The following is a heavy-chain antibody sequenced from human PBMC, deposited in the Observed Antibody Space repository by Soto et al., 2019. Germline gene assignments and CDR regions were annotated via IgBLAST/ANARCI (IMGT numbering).Heavy chain of an antibody. CDR3: ARSYWSGGHCFNDWFDP. D-gene: IGHD2-15*01. CDR2: INPILGTA. J-gene: IGHJ5*02. Sequence: QVQLVQSGAEVKKPGSSVKVSCKASGGTFSSYTINWVRQAPGQGLEWMGRINPILGTANYAQTFQGRVTLIAYESTSTYCMELSSLTSENTSVYYCARSYWSGGHCFNDWFDPLGQENLVTVSS. V-gene: IGHV1-69*19. CDR1: GGTFSSYT.